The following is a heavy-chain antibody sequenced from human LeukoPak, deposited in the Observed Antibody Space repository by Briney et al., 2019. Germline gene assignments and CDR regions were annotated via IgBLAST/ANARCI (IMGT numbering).Heavy chain of an antibody. CDR1: GGSSRSYY. Sequence: PSETLSLTCTVSGGSSRSYYWSWIRQPPGKGLEWIGYIYYSGSTNYNPSLKSRVTISVDTSKNQFSLKLSSVTAADTAVYYCARDNNNWYGWFDPWGQGTLVTVSS. D-gene: IGHD1-1*01. J-gene: IGHJ5*02. V-gene: IGHV4-59*01. CDR3: ARDNNNWYGWFDP. CDR2: IYYSGST.